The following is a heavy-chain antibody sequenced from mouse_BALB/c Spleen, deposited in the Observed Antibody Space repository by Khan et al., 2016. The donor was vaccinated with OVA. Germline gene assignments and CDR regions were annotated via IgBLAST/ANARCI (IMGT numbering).Heavy chain of an antibody. V-gene: IGHV1-63*02. J-gene: IGHJ3*01. CDR2: IHPGGGYT. CDR1: GYTFTNYW. Sequence: QVQLQQSGAELVRPGTSVKMSCKAAGYTFTNYWIGWVKQTPGHGLEWIGDIHPGGGYTNYTEKFKGKSTLTADTSSSTAYMQLSSLTSEDSDIYYCDRGSKYDYYFAYWGQGTIVTVSA. D-gene: IGHD1-1*01. CDR3: DRGSKYDYYFAY.